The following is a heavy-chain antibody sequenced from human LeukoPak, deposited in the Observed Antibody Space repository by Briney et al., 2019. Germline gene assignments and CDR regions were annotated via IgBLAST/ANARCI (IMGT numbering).Heavy chain of an antibody. CDR3: ARGGGNFDRSGYYEYYFDY. CDR1: GFSFSVYA. V-gene: IGHV3-23*01. D-gene: IGHD3-22*01. J-gene: IGHJ4*02. CDR2: ISGSGGRT. Sequence: PGGSLRLSCVASGFSFSVYAMSWVRQAPGKGLEWVSGISGSGGRTYSADSVKGRFTISRDNSRKTLYLQMNSLRAEDTAVYYCARGGGNFDRSGYYEYYFDYWDREPWSPSPQ.